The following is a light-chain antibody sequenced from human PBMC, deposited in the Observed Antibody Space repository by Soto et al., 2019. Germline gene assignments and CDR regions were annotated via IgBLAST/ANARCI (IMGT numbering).Light chain of an antibody. CDR3: QQRSNRLT. J-gene: IGKJ4*01. Sequence: EIVWTQSPATLSLSPGERATLSCRASQSVSSYLACYQQKPGQAPRLLIYDASNRATGIPARFSGSGSGTDFTLTISSLEPEVFAVYYCQQRSNRLTFGGGTKVEIK. V-gene: IGKV3-11*01. CDR2: DAS. CDR1: QSVSSY.